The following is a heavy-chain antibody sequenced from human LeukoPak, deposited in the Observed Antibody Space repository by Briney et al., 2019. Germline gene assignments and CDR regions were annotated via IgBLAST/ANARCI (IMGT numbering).Heavy chain of an antibody. J-gene: IGHJ5*02. V-gene: IGHV4-30-2*01. CDR2: IYHSGST. Sequence: KSSETLSLTCTVSGGSISSGGYYWSWIRQPPGKGLEWIGYIYHSGSTYYNPSRKSRVTISVDRSKNQFSLKLSSVTAADTAVYYCARGSATITIFGAERGDNWFAPWGQGTLVTVSS. CDR1: GGSISSGGYY. D-gene: IGHD3-3*01. CDR3: ARGSATITIFGAERGDNWFAP.